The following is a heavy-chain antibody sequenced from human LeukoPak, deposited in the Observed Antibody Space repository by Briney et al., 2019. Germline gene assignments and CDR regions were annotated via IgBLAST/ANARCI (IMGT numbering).Heavy chain of an antibody. J-gene: IGHJ4*02. CDR1: GFAFDEHG. V-gene: IGHV3-20*04. D-gene: IGHD2-2*01. CDR3: ARAPITSPFYFDY. CDR2: INWSGGSA. Sequence: GGSLRLSCTASGFAFDEHGMSWVRQVPGKGLEWVSGINWSGGSAGYADPLRGRFTISRDNAKNSMYLQMDSLRAEDTALYYCARAPITSPFYFDYWGQGTLVTVSS.